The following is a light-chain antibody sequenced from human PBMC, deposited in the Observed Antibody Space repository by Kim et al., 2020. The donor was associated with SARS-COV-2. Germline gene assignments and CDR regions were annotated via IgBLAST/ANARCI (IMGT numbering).Light chain of an antibody. J-gene: IGLJ2*01. V-gene: IGLV3-1*01. CDR3: QAWDSSAVV. CDR2: QDS. Sequence: SYELTQPPSVSVPPGQTASITCSGDESGDKYACWYQQKPGQSPVLVIYQDSKRPSGIPERFSGPNSGNTATLTISGTQAMDEADYYCQAWDSSAVVFGGG. CDR1: ESGDKY.